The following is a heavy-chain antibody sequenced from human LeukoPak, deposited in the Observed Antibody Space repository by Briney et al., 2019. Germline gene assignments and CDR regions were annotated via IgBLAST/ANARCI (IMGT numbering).Heavy chain of an antibody. D-gene: IGHD1-7*01. CDR1: GYSISSGYY. Sequence: SETLSLTCTVSGYSISSGYYWGWIRQPPGKGLEWIGSIYHSGSTYYNPSLKSRVTISVDTSKNQFSLKLSSVTAADTAVYYCVKVGRLELHYYYYYMDVWGKGTTVTVSS. J-gene: IGHJ6*03. CDR2: IYHSGST. V-gene: IGHV4-38-2*02. CDR3: VKVGRLELHYYYYYMDV.